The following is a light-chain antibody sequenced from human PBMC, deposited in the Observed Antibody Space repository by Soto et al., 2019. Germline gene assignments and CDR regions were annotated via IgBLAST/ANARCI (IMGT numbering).Light chain of an antibody. CDR2: AAS. V-gene: IGKV1-39*01. CDR3: QQSFSPLWT. CDR1: QSISNY. J-gene: IGKJ1*01. Sequence: DIQMTQSPSSLSASVGDRVTITCRASQSISNYLNWYQQKPGKAPKLLIYAASSTQSGVPSRFSGNRSETDFTLTISSLKPDDSATYYCQQSFSPLWTFVQGTKVEV.